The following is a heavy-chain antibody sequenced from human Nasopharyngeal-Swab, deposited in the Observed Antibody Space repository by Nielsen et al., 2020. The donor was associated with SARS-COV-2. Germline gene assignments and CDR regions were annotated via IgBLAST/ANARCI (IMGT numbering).Heavy chain of an antibody. CDR2: IYYSGST. D-gene: IGHD3-3*01. CDR3: ARGYDFWSGYYSAYFDY. CDR1: GGSISSYY. J-gene: IGHJ4*02. V-gene: IGHV4-59*01. Sequence: SETLSLTCTVSGGSISSYYWSWIRQPPGKGLEWIGYIYYSGSTNYNPSLESRVTISVDTSKNQFSLKLSSVTAADTAVYYCARGYDFWSGYYSAYFDYWGQGTLVTVSS.